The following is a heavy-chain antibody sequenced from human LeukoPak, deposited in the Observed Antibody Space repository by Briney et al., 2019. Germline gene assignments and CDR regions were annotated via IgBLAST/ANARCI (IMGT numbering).Heavy chain of an antibody. Sequence: QPRRSLRLSCAASGFTFSSYGMHWVRQAPGKGLEWVAVIWCDGSNKYYAGSVKGRFTISRDNSKNTLYLQMNSLRAEDTAVYYCAKDAPSGNFDYWGQGTLVTVSS. J-gene: IGHJ4*02. D-gene: IGHD1-26*01. CDR3: AKDAPSGNFDY. V-gene: IGHV3-33*06. CDR2: IWCDGSNK. CDR1: GFTFSSYG.